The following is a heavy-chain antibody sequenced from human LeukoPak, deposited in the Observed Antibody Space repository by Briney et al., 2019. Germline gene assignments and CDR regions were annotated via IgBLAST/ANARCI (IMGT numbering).Heavy chain of an antibody. CDR2: NYNRGTT. J-gene: IGHJ4*02. CDR3: ARERASAGPHFEH. V-gene: IGHV4-59*01. Sequence: SETLSLTCSVSGGSISTYYWSWIRQPPGKGLDWIGYNYNRGTTNYNPSLKSRVTISVDRSKNQFSLSLTSVTAADTAVYYCARERASAGPHFEHWGRGILVTVSS. D-gene: IGHD6-13*01. CDR1: GGSISTYY.